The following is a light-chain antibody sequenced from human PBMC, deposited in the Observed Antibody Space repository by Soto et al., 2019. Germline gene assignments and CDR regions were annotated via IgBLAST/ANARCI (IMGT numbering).Light chain of an antibody. V-gene: IGKV3-20*01. CDR2: GAS. J-gene: IGKJ2*01. CDR1: QSVSSSY. CDR3: QQYGSLPGYT. Sequence: EIVLTQSPGTLSLSPGERATLSCRASQSVSSSYLAWYQQKPGQAPRLLIYGASSRATGIPDRFSGSGSGTDFTLTISRLEYEDFAVYYCQQYGSLPGYTVGQGTKLEIK.